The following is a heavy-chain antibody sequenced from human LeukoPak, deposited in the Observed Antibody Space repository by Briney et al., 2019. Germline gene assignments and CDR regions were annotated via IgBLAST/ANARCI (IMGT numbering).Heavy chain of an antibody. D-gene: IGHD3-10*01. V-gene: IGHV4-59*08. Sequence: SETLSLTCTVSGGSISRYYWSWIRQPPGKGLEWIGYIYYSGSTNYNPSLKSRVTISVDTSKNQFSLKLNSVTAADTAVYYCARPGYGSGTYGAFDIWGQGTMVTVSS. CDR2: IYYSGST. CDR3: ARPGYGSGTYGAFDI. J-gene: IGHJ3*02. CDR1: GGSISRYY.